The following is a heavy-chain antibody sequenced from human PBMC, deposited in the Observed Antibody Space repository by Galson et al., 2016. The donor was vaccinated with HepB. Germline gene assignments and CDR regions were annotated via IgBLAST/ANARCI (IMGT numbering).Heavy chain of an antibody. V-gene: IGHV3-23*01. CDR2: IRGSGTGT. J-gene: IGHJ3*02. Sequence: SLRLSCAASGFTFSSYAMHWVRQAPGKGLEWVSAIRGSGTGTSYTDSVKGRFTISRDNSKNTLYLQMNSLRAEDAAVYYCAKISLAGYNSGWGGSFDIWGRGTMVTVSS. CDR3: AKISLAGYNSGWGGSFDI. CDR1: GFTFSSYA. D-gene: IGHD6-19*01.